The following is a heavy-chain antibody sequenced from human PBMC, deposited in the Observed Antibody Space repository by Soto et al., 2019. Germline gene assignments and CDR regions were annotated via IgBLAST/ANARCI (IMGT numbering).Heavy chain of an antibody. D-gene: IGHD2-8*01. CDR3: ARVGGRYCTNGVCYNQH. Sequence: ASVKVSCKASGYTFTSYDINWVRQATGQGLEWMGWMNPNSVNTGYAQKFQGRVTMTRNTSISTAYMELSSLRSEDTAVYYCARVGGRYCTNGVCYNQHWGQGTLVTVSS. CDR2: MNPNSVNT. J-gene: IGHJ1*01. V-gene: IGHV1-8*01. CDR1: GYTFTSYD.